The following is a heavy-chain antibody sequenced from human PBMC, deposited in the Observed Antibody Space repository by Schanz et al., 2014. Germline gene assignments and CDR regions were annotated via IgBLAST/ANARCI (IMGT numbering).Heavy chain of an antibody. Sequence: EVHLLESGGGLVPPGGSLRLSCAASGFSFSSYAMGWVRQARGKGLEWVSAMNESNSTIYYADSVRGRFTISRDNAKNSLVLQVNCRRPEDTAGYYYARGRGLDSWGQGTLVTVSS. CDR3: ARGRGLDS. V-gene: IGHV3-23*01. J-gene: IGHJ4*02. CDR2: MNESNSTI. D-gene: IGHD6-19*01. CDR1: GFSFSSYA.